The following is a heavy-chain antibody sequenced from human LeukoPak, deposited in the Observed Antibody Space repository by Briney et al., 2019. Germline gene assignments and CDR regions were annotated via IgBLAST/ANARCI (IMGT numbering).Heavy chain of an antibody. CDR2: IYDSGST. CDR3: ARDCSSTGCP. V-gene: IGHV4-30-4*01. D-gene: IGHD2-2*01. CDR1: GGSISSGDYY. J-gene: IGHJ3*01. Sequence: SETPSLTCIVSGGSISSGDYYWSWSRQPPGQGLEWIGYIYDSGSTYYNPSLKSRVTISVDTSKNQFSLKLRSVTAADTAVYYCARDCSSTGCPWGQGTMVTVSS.